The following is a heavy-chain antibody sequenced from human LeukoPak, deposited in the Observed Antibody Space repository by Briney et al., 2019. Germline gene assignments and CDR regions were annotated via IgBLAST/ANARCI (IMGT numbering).Heavy chain of an antibody. D-gene: IGHD5-24*01. CDR2: ISGSGGST. J-gene: IGHJ4*02. CDR1: GFTFSSYA. Sequence: PGGSLRLSCAASGFTFSSYAMSWVRQAPGKGLEWVSAISGSGGSTYYADSVKGRFTISRDNSKNTLYLQLNSLRAEDTAVYYCATDTRDGYNPGDYWGQGTLVTVSS. V-gene: IGHV3-23*01. CDR3: ATDTRDGYNPGDY.